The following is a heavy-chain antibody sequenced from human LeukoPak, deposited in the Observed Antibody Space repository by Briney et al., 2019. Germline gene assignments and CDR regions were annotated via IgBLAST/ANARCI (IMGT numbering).Heavy chain of an antibody. CDR3: ARERPDYGDFDH. J-gene: IGHJ4*02. V-gene: IGHV4-30-4*08. D-gene: IGHD4-17*01. CDR1: GGSISSGDYY. Sequence: SETLSLTCTVYGGSISSGDYYWSWIRQPPGKGLEWIGYIYYSGSTYYNPSLKSRVTISVDTSKNQFSLKLSSVTAADTAVYYCARERPDYGDFDHWGQGTLVTVSS. CDR2: IYYSGST.